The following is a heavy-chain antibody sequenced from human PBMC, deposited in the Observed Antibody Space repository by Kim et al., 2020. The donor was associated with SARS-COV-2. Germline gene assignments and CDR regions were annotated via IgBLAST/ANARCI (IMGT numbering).Heavy chain of an antibody. Sequence: ASVKVSCKASGYTFTSYYMHWVRQAPGQGLEWMGIINPSGGSTSYAQKFQGRVTMTRDTSTSTVYMELSSLRSEDTAVYYCAREYCSSTSCYAELNPYYYYGMDVWGQGTTVTVSS. J-gene: IGHJ6*02. CDR1: GYTFTSYY. D-gene: IGHD2-2*01. CDR2: INPSGGST. V-gene: IGHV1-46*01. CDR3: AREYCSSTSCYAELNPYYYYGMDV.